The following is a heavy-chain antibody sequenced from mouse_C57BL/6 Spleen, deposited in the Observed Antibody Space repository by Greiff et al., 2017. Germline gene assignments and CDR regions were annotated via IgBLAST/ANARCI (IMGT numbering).Heavy chain of an antibody. J-gene: IGHJ3*01. CDR3: AITTVENWFAY. V-gene: IGHV1-80*01. Sequence: QVQLKQSGAELVKPGASVKISCKASGYAFSSYWMNWVKQRPGKGLEWIGQIYPGDGDTNYNGKFKGKATLTADKSSSTAYMQLSSLTSEDSAVYFCAITTVENWFAYWGQGTLVTVSA. CDR2: IYPGDGDT. CDR1: GYAFSSYW. D-gene: IGHD1-1*01.